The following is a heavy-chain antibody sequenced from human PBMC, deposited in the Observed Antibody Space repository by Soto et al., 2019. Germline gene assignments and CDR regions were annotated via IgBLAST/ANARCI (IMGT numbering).Heavy chain of an antibody. V-gene: IGHV4-59*13. CDR1: GGSISNYY. J-gene: IGHJ6*02. CDR3: AREGYSSGYYYYYGMDV. Sequence: PSETLSLTCTVSGGSISNYYCSWIRQTPGKGLEYIGFIYNSGTTNYHPSLKSRVTISVDTSKNQFSLKLSSVTAAGTAVYYCAREGYSSGYYYYYGMDVWGQGTTVTVSS. CDR2: IYNSGTT. D-gene: IGHD3-22*01.